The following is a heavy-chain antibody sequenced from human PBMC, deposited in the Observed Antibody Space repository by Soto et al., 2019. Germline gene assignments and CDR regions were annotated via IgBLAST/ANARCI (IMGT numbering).Heavy chain of an antibody. CDR1: GFTVSSNY. J-gene: IGHJ3*02. CDR3: ARDRRWLQFDAFDI. Sequence: EVQLVESGGGLIQPGGSLRLSCAASGFTVSSNYMSWVRQAPGKGLEWVSVIYSGGSTYYADSVKGRFTISRDNSKNTRYLQMNSLRAEDTAVYYCARDRRWLQFDAFDIWGQGTMVTVSS. V-gene: IGHV3-53*01. D-gene: IGHD5-12*01. CDR2: IYSGGST.